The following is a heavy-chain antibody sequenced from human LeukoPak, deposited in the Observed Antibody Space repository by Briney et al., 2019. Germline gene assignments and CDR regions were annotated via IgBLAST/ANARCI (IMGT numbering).Heavy chain of an antibody. Sequence: GGSLRLSCAASGFTFSSYWMHWVRQAPGKGVGWVSLINSDGRSPSYAASVKRRFPISTDNAKNTLYLQMNSLRAEDTAVYYCARGGYYYDSSGYIWGQGTLVTVSS. CDR1: GFTFSSYW. J-gene: IGHJ4*02. D-gene: IGHD3-22*01. CDR2: INSDGRSP. CDR3: ARGGYYYDSSGYI. V-gene: IGHV3-74*01.